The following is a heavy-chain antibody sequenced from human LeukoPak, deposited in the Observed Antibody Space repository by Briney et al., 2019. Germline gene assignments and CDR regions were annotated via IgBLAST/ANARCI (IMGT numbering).Heavy chain of an antibody. CDR3: ARAFGPRKLSITMVRGARGAFDI. Sequence: GSLRLSCAASGFTFTNAWMNWVRQAPGKGLEWIGEINHSGSTNYNPSLKSRVTITVDTSKNQFSLKLSSVTAADTAVYYCARAFGPRKLSITMVRGARGAFDIWGQGTMVTVSS. D-gene: IGHD3-10*01. V-gene: IGHV4-34*01. CDR2: INHSGST. J-gene: IGHJ3*02. CDR1: GFTFTNAW.